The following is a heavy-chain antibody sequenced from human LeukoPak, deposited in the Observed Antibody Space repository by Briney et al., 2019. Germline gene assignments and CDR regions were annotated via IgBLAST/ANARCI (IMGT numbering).Heavy chain of an antibody. V-gene: IGHV3-48*03. CDR2: ISSRGNSI. Sequence: GGSLRLSCAATGLTVSNFEMNWVRQAPGKGLEWVSYISSRGNSIYYVDSVKGRFTISRDNAKNSLYLQMNSLRAEDTAVYYCAIIGGGGTSNAAFDIWGQGTMVTVSS. CDR3: AIIGGGGTSNAAFDI. J-gene: IGHJ3*02. D-gene: IGHD3-16*01. CDR1: GLTVSNFE.